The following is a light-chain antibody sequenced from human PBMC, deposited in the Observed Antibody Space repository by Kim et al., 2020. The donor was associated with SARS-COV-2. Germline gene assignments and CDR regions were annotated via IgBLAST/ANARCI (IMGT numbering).Light chain of an antibody. CDR2: KAS. Sequence: APVGDRVTITCRASQSISSWLAWYQQKPGKAPKLLIYKASSLESGVPSRFSGSGSGTEFTLTISSLQPDDFATYYCQQYNSYSGTFGQGTKVDIK. V-gene: IGKV1-5*03. J-gene: IGKJ1*01. CDR3: QQYNSYSGT. CDR1: QSISSW.